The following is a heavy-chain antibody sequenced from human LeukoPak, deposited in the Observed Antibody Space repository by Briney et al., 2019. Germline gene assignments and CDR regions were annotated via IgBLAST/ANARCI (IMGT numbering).Heavy chain of an antibody. CDR3: ARDPILAY. Sequence: PSQTLSLTRAVYGGSFSGYYWSWIRQPPGKGLEWIGEINHSGSTNYNPSLKSRVTISVDTSKNQFSLKLSSVTAADTAVYYCARDPILAYWGQGTLVTVSS. CDR1: GGSFSGYY. CDR2: INHSGST. V-gene: IGHV4-34*01. D-gene: IGHD3-3*01. J-gene: IGHJ4*02.